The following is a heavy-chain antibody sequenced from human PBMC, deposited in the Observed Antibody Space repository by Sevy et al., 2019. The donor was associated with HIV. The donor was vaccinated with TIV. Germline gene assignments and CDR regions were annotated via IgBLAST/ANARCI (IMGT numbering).Heavy chain of an antibody. CDR1: GFSLSTSGMC. J-gene: IGHJ6*02. D-gene: IGHD2-2*02. CDR2: IDWDDDK. V-gene: IGHV2-70*01. CDR3: ARTREYCSSTSCYNPDYGMDV. Sequence: SGPTLVKPTQTLTLTCTFSGFSLSTSGMCVSWIRQPPGKALEWLALIDWDDDKYYSTSLKTRLTISKDTSKNQVVLTTTNMDPVDTATYYCARTREYCSSTSCYNPDYGMDVWGQGTTVTVSS.